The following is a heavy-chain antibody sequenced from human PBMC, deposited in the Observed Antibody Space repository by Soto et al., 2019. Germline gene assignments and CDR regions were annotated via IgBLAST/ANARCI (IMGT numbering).Heavy chain of an antibody. Sequence: QLQLVQSGPEVKKPGASVKVSCKASGYTFDIYGISWVRQVPGQGPGWVGWISADNGDTKDAKRKQGRIDLTTDRATSKAFMELRSLRSDDTAVYYCARDRSYYYDSSGYPFDYWGQGSLVTVSS. CDR2: ISADNGDT. D-gene: IGHD3-22*01. J-gene: IGHJ4*02. V-gene: IGHV1-18*01. CDR1: GYTFDIYG. CDR3: ARDRSYYYDSSGYPFDY.